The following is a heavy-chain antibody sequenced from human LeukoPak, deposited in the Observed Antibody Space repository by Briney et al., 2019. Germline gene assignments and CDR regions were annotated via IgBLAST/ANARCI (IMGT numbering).Heavy chain of an antibody. J-gene: IGHJ6*02. D-gene: IGHD3-3*01. CDR1: GFTISSYS. CDR2: ISSSSSYI. Sequence: PGGSLRLSCAASGFTISSYSMNWVRQAPGKGLEWVSSISSSSSYIYYADSVKGRFTISRDNAKNSLYLQMNSLRAEDTAVYYCARRRGLWSGYPYGMDVWGQGTTVTVSS. CDR3: ARRRGLWSGYPYGMDV. V-gene: IGHV3-21*01.